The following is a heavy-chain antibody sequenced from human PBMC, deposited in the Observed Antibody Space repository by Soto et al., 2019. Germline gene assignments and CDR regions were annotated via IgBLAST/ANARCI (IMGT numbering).Heavy chain of an antibody. CDR1: GGSISSSSYY. D-gene: IGHD2-15*01. CDR3: ARESQGDLLPNWFDH. Sequence: QLQLQESGPGLVKPSETLSLTCTVSGGSISSSSYYWGWIRQHPGKGREWIGSIYDSGSTYYNPSLKSRVTISVDTSTNQFSLKLISVTAADTAVDYCARESQGDLLPNWFDHWGQGTLVTVSS. CDR2: IYDSGST. J-gene: IGHJ5*02. V-gene: IGHV4-39*02.